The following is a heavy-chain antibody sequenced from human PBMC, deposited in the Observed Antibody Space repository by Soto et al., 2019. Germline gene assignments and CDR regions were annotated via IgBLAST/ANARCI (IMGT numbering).Heavy chain of an antibody. V-gene: IGHV5-10-1*03. CDR3: ASENIVAVADNSS. J-gene: IGHJ5*02. CDR1: GYSFTSYW. D-gene: IGHD6-19*01. Sequence: EVQLVQSGAEVKKPGESLRISCKGSGYSFTSYWISWVRQRPGKGLEWMGRIDPSDSYTNYSPSFQGHVTISADKSISTAYLQWSSLKASDTAMYYCASENIVAVADNSSWGQGTLVTVSS. CDR2: IDPSDSYT.